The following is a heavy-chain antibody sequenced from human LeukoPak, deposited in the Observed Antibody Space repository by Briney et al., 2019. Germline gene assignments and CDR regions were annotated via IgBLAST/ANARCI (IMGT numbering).Heavy chain of an antibody. D-gene: IGHD6-6*01. J-gene: IGHJ4*02. V-gene: IGHV3-7*01. CDR1: GFTFSSYW. CDR2: INQGGSEK. CDR3: VREGAYSTSTPAGQ. Sequence: GGSVTHPCAASGFTFSSYWMSWVRQAPGKRLEWVANINQGGSEKYYVDYVKGRLIISRDNARNSLFLQMNILTAEDTAIYYCVREGAYSTSTPAGQWGQGT.